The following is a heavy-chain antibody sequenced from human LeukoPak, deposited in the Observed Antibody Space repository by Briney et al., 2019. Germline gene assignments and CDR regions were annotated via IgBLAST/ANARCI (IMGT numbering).Heavy chain of an antibody. CDR2: INPSGGST. Sequence: ASVKVSCKASGYTFTSYYMHWVRQAPGQGLEWMGIINPSGGSTSYAQKFQGRVTMTRDTSTSTVYMELSSLRSEDTAVYYCARGYPLSTVVITPGCDYWGQGTLDTVSS. V-gene: IGHV1-46*01. J-gene: IGHJ4*02. D-gene: IGHD4-23*01. CDR3: ARGYPLSTVVITPGCDY. CDR1: GYTFTSYY.